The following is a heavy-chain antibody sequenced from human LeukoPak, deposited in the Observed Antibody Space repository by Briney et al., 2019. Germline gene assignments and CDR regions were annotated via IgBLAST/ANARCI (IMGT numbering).Heavy chain of an antibody. J-gene: IGHJ4*02. CDR3: ARRLTTEESFDY. CDR2: IYPGDSDT. Sequence: GESLKISCKGSGYSFTTYWIGWVRQMPRKCLEWMGIIYPGDSDTRYSPSFQGQITISADKSIITAYLQWNSLRASDTAMYYCARRLTTEESFDYWGQGTLVTVSS. D-gene: IGHD1-1*01. CDR1: GYSFTTYW. V-gene: IGHV5-51*01.